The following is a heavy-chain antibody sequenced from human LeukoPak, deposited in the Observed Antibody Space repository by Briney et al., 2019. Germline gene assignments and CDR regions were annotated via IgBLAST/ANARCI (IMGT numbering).Heavy chain of an antibody. J-gene: IGHJ6*03. CDR2: MKPNSGHT. CDR3: ARGDSSSDVNYYYYYMDV. D-gene: IGHD6-6*01. Sequence: ASVKVSCKASGYTFISYDIYWVRPATGQGLEWMGWMKPNSGHTRNAQKFQGNVTMTRNTSISTAYMELSSLRSEDTAVYSRARGDSSSDVNYYYYYMDVWGKGTTVTVSS. CDR1: GYTFISYD. V-gene: IGHV1-8*01.